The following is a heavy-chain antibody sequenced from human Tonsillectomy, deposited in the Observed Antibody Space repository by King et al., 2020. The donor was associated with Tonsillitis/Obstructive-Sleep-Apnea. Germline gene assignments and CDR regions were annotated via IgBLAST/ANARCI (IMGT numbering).Heavy chain of an antibody. CDR3: ARDHCSSTSCYGNYYYMDV. J-gene: IGHJ6*03. Sequence: QLQESGPGLVKPSETLSLTCTVSGGFISSYYWSWIRQPPGKGLEWIGYIFYSGSTNYNPSLKSRVTISVDTSKNPFSLKWSSVIAADTAVYYCARDHCSSTSCYGNYYYMDVWGKGTTVTVSS. CDR1: GGFISSYY. D-gene: IGHD2-2*01. V-gene: IGHV4-59*01. CDR2: IFYSGST.